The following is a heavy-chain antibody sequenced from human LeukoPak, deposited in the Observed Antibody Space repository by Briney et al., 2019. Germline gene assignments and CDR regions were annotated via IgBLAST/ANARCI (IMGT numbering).Heavy chain of an antibody. Sequence: ASVKVSCKASGGTFSSYAISWVRQAPGQGLEWMGRIIPILGIANYAQKLQSRVTITADKSTSTAYMELRSLRSDDTAVYYCASWICSGGSCYLDYWGQGTLVTVSS. CDR3: ASWICSGGSCYLDY. J-gene: IGHJ4*02. V-gene: IGHV1-69*04. CDR1: GGTFSSYA. CDR2: IIPILGIA. D-gene: IGHD2-15*01.